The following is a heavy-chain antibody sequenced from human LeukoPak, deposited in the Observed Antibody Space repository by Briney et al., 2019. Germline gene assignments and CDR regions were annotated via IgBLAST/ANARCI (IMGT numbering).Heavy chain of an antibody. J-gene: IGHJ3*02. Sequence: SVKVSCKVSGYTLTELSMHWVRQAPGKGLEWMGGTIPMFGTAKYAQNFQDRVTVITDESTGTAYMELSSLRSEDTAVYYCAIPRGPMGTLVYGGFEIWGQGTMVTVSS. D-gene: IGHD5-24*01. CDR1: GYTLTELS. CDR3: AIPRGPMGTLVYGGFEI. CDR2: TIPMFGTA. V-gene: IGHV1-69*05.